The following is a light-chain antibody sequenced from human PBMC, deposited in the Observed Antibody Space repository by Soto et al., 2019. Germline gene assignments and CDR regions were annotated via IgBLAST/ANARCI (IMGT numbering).Light chain of an antibody. CDR3: HVWDSSSDHRGVV. CDR2: YDI. V-gene: IGLV3-21*04. Sequence: SYELTQPPSVSVTPGKTARITCGGNNIGDKSVHWYQQKPGQAPVLVIYYDIDRPSGIPERLSGSNSGNTATLTINSVEAGDEADYYCHVWDSSSDHRGVVFGGGTKLTVL. J-gene: IGLJ2*01. CDR1: NIGDKS.